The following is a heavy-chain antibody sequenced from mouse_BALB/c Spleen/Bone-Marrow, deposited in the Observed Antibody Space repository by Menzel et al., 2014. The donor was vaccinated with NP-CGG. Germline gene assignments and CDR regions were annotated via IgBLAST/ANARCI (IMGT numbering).Heavy chain of an antibody. J-gene: IGHJ3*01. V-gene: IGHV1-80*01. CDR2: IYPGDDDT. D-gene: IGHD2-1*01. Sequence: QVQLQQSGAELVRPGSSVKISCKASGYAISGYWMNWVKQRPGQGLEWIGQIYPGDDDTTYNGKFKGKATLTADKSSNTAYMQLSSLTSEDSAVYLCAREDYGNSWFAYWGQGTLVTVSA. CDR3: AREDYGNSWFAY. CDR1: GYAISGYW.